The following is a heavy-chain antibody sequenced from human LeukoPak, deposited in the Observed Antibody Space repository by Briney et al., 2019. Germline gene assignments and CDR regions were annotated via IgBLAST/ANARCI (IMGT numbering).Heavy chain of an antibody. D-gene: IGHD2-21*02. CDR1: GGSISSYY. CDR3: AKTWAYCVDDCPGFQH. CDR2: IYTSGST. V-gene: IGHV4-4*07. Sequence: PSETLSLTCTVSGGSISSYYWSWIRQPAGKGLEWIGRIYTSGSTNYNPSLKSRVTMSVDTSKNQFSLKLSSVTAADTAVYYCAKTWAYCVDDCPGFQHWGQGTLVTVSS. J-gene: IGHJ1*01.